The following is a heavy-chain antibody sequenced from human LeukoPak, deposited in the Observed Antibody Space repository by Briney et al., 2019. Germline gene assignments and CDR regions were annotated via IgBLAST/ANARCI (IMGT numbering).Heavy chain of an antibody. CDR3: ARDGLYDFWRTTEPHGMDV. CDR1: GGSISSGNYY. D-gene: IGHD3-3*01. J-gene: IGHJ6*02. Sequence: PSETLSLTCTVSGGSISSGNYYWSWIRQHPGKGLEWIGYIHHSGSTYYNPSLKSRVIISVDTSKNQFSLKLNSVTAADTAVYYCARDGLYDFWRTTEPHGMDVWGQGTTVTVSS. V-gene: IGHV4-31*03. CDR2: IHHSGST.